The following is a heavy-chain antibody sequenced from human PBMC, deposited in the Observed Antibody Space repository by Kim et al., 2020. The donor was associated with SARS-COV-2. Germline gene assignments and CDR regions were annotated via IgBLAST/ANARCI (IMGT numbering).Heavy chain of an antibody. CDR2: ISFDGGNK. V-gene: IGHV3-30*04. CDR3: ARDEAQNYYYFYGMDV. Sequence: GGSLRLSCVASGFTFRSTAINWVRQAPGKGLEWVAFISFDGGNKYYADSVKGRFTVSRDISTDTLYLHMNSLRPKDTALYYCARDEAQNYYYFYGMDVWGQGTTLTVSS. J-gene: IGHJ6*02. CDR1: GFTFRSTA.